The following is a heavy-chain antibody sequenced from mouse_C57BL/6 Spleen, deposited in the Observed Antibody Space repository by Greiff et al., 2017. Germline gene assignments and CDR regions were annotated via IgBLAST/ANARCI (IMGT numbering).Heavy chain of an antibody. CDR3: ARSLPRAPAWFAY. CDR2: ISYSGST. CDR1: GYSITSDY. D-gene: IGHD3-3*01. V-gene: IGHV3-8*01. Sequence: VQLKESGPGLAKPSQTLSLTCSVTGYSITSDYWNWIRKFPGNKLEYMGYISYSGSTYYNPSLKSRISIPRDTSKNRYYLQLNSVTTDDTATDYCARSLPRAPAWFAYWGQGTLVTVSA. J-gene: IGHJ3*01.